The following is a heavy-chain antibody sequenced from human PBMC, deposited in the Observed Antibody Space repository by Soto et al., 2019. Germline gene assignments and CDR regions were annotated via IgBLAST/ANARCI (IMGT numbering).Heavy chain of an antibody. D-gene: IGHD4-17*01. CDR2: ISAYNGNT. CDR3: ARDRGEGASDYGRRNWFDP. J-gene: IGHJ5*02. V-gene: IGHV1-18*04. Sequence: ASVKVSCKASGYTFTSYGISWVRQAPGQGLEWMGWISAYNGNTNYAQKLQGRVTMTTDTSTSTAYMELRSLGSDDTAVYYCARDRGEGASDYGRRNWFDPWGQGTLVTVSS. CDR1: GYTFTSYG.